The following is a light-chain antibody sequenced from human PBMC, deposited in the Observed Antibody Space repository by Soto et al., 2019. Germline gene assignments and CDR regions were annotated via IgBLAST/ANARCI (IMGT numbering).Light chain of an antibody. J-gene: IGKJ5*01. CDR1: QSVSSY. CDR2: GES. V-gene: IGKV3-15*01. CDR3: QQYNTWPPIT. Sequence: IVMTQSPATLSVSPGERATLSCRASQSVSSYLAWYHQKPGQAPRLLIYGESTRATGITARFSGSGSGTDFTITISSLEPEDFAVYYCQQYNTWPPITFGQGTRLEI.